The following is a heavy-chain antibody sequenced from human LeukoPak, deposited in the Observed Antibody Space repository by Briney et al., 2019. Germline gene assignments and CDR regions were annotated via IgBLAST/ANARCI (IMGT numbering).Heavy chain of an antibody. V-gene: IGHV3-11*04. Sequence: PGGSLRLSCAASGFTFSDFRMSWIRQAPGKGLEWVSYISTSGSTIYYADSVQGRFTISRDNAKNSLYLQMNSLRAEDTAVYYCARGPKPNYDFWTGYQLTTSYYFDYWGQGTLVTVSS. CDR1: GFTFSDFR. CDR2: ISTSGSTI. CDR3: ARGPKPNYDFWTGYQLTTSYYFDY. D-gene: IGHD3-3*01. J-gene: IGHJ4*02.